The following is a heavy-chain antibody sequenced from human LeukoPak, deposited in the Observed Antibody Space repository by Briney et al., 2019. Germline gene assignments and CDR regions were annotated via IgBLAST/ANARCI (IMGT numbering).Heavy chain of an antibody. J-gene: IGHJ4*02. D-gene: IGHD6-19*01. CDR2: INAGNGNT. CDR1: GYTFTSYA. CDR3: ARESSGWTFDY. Sequence: ASVKVSCKASGYTFTSYAMHWGRQAPGQRLEWMGWINAGNGNTKYSQKFQGRVTITRDTSASTAYMELSSLRSEDTAVYYCARESSGWTFDYWGQGTLVTVSS. V-gene: IGHV1-3*01.